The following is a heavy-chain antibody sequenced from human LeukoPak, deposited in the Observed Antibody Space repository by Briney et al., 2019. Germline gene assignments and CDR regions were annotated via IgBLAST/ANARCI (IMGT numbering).Heavy chain of an antibody. CDR1: GVSISSTSHA. J-gene: IGHJ4*02. V-gene: IGHV4-39*01. CDR2: IYNSGSS. CDR3: GRDTHLES. Sequence: PSETLSLTCTVSGVSISSTSHAWGWSRQPPGKGLEWLGNIYNSGSSNYSPSLRSRVSISVDTSKYQFSLRLRSVTAADTAVYYCGRDTHLESWGQGILVTVFS.